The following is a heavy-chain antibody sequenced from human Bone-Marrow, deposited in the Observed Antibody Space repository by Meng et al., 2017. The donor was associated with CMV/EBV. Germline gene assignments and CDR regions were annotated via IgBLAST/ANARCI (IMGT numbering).Heavy chain of an antibody. CDR1: GFSVSSNF. D-gene: IGHD3-22*01. V-gene: IGHV3-66*02. Sequence: GEALNISCAASGFSVSSNFMGWVRQAPGKGLEWVSVIYSGGSTYYADSVKGRFTISRDNSKNTLYLKMNSLRAEDTAVYYCARPTGVVSPLGYWGQGTLVTVSS. J-gene: IGHJ4*02. CDR3: ARPTGVVSPLGY. CDR2: IYSGGST.